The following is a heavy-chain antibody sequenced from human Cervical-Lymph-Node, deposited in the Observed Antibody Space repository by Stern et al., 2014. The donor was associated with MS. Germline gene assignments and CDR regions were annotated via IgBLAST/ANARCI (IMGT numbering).Heavy chain of an antibody. CDR3: ARLAYTSAYYGERLHLFDY. J-gene: IGHJ4*02. CDR2: ISTDNGNP. Sequence: QVQLVQSGSELKKPGASVKVSCKASGYTFTTYPMNWVRQAPGQGLEWMGWISTDNGNPTYAQGLTGRVVFSLDTSVSTAYLQISSLKADDTAVYYCARLAYTSAYYGERLHLFDYWGQGTLVAVSS. D-gene: IGHD6-19*01. V-gene: IGHV7-4-1*02. CDR1: GYTFTTYP.